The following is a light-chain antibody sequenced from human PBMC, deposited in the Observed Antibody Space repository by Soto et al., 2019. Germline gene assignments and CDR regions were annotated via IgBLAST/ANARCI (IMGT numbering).Light chain of an antibody. CDR2: DVS. CDR1: SSDVGSYNY. J-gene: IGLJ3*02. Sequence: QSALTQRASVSGSPGQSITISCTGTSSDVGSYNYVSWYQQHPAKAPKLVIYDVSNRPSGVSNRFSGSKSGNTASLTISGLQSEDEADYYCSSYTSSSTRVFGGGTQLTVL. CDR3: SSYTSSSTRV. V-gene: IGLV2-14*01.